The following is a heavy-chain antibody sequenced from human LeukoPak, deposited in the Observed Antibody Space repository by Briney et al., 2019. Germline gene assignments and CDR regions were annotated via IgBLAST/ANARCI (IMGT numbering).Heavy chain of an antibody. D-gene: IGHD1-14*01. CDR1: GYTFSSYW. CDR2: IYPTDSDT. V-gene: IGHV5-51*01. J-gene: IGHJ4*02. Sequence: GESLKISCKGSGYTFSSYWIGCVRQMPGKGLEWMGTIYPTDSDTRYSPSFQGQVTISADKSISTAYLQWSSLKTSDSAMYYCARHPNYCRGGTCYSSNYFDYWGQGTLVTVSS. CDR3: ARHPNYCRGGTCYSSNYFDY.